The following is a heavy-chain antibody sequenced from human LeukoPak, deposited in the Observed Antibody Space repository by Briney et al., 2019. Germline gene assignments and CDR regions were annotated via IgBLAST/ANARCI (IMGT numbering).Heavy chain of an antibody. D-gene: IGHD4-11*01. CDR3: ARVTVTTFPRDYYYYHGMDV. V-gene: IGHV1-69*04. Sequence: SVKVSCKASGGTFSSYAISWVRQAPGQGLEWMGRIIPILGIANYAQKFQGRVTITADKSTSTAYMELSSLRSEDTAVYYCARVTVTTFPRDYYYYHGMDVWGQGTTVTVSS. J-gene: IGHJ6*02. CDR1: GGTFSSYA. CDR2: IIPILGIA.